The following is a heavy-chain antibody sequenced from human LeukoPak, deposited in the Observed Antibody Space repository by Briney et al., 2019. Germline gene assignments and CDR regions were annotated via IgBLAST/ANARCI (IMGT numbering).Heavy chain of an antibody. CDR2: INPSGGST. D-gene: IGHD2-2*01. CDR3: ASMGFDQLLPFDY. CDR1: GYTFTSYY. Sequence: ASVKVSCKASGYTFTSYYMHWVRQAPGQGLEWMGIINPSGGSTSYAQKFQGRVTMTRDMSTSTVYMELSSLRSEDTAVYYCASMGFDQLLPFDYWGQGTLVTVSS. V-gene: IGHV1-46*01. J-gene: IGHJ4*02.